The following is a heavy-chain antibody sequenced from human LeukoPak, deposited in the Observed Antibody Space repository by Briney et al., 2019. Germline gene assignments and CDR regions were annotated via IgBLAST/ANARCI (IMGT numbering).Heavy chain of an antibody. J-gene: IGHJ4*02. CDR1: GDSISTYH. V-gene: IGHV4-59*01. Sequence: SETLSLTCSVSGDSISTYHWNWIRKPPGKGLEWIGYMQSTGNSNYNPSLKSRVSMSVETSKNRIVLNLRSVTAADTAVYYCARDKRHSYGRYFDHWGQGLLVTVSS. CDR3: ARDKRHSYGRYFDH. D-gene: IGHD5-18*01. CDR2: MQSTGNS.